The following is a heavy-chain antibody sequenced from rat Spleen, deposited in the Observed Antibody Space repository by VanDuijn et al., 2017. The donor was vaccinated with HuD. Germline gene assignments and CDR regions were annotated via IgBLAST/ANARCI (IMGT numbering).Heavy chain of an antibody. J-gene: IGHJ2*01. CDR2: INYDGSST. V-gene: IGHV5-20*01. Sequence: EVQLVESGGGSVQPGRSLKVSCAASGFTFDDFYMAWVRQAPTKGLEWVASINYDGSSTYYRDSVKGRFSISRDNAKSTLYLQMDSLRSEDTAMYYCAALASPMGYWGQGVMVTVSS. CDR3: AALASPMGY. D-gene: IGHD4-1*01. CDR1: GFTFDDFY.